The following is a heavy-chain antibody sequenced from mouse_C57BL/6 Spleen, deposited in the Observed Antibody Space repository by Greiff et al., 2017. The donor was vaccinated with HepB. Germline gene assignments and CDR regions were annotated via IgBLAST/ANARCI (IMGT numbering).Heavy chain of an antibody. J-gene: IGHJ4*01. V-gene: IGHV14-1*01. Sequence: VQLQQSGAELVRPGASVKLSCTASGFNIKDYYMHWVKQRPEQGLEWIGRIDPEDGDTEYAPKFQGKATMTADTSYNTAYLQLSSLTSEDTAVYYCTIYYGNYVNYAMDYWGQGTSVTVSS. D-gene: IGHD2-1*01. CDR3: TIYYGNYVNYAMDY. CDR1: GFNIKDYY. CDR2: IDPEDGDT.